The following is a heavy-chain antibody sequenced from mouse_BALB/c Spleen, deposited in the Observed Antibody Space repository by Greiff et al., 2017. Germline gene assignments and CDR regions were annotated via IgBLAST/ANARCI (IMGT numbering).Heavy chain of an antibody. Sequence: QVQLQQSGAELAKPGASVKMSCKASGYTFTSYWMHWVKQRPGQGLEWIGYINPSTGYTEYNQKFKDKATLTADKSSSTAYMQLSSLTSEDSAVYYCARGLSSYDSTSYWGQGTSVTVSS. CDR2: INPSTGYT. CDR1: GYTFTSYW. D-gene: IGHD2-4*01. CDR3: ARGLSSYDSTSY. J-gene: IGHJ4*01. V-gene: IGHV1-7*01.